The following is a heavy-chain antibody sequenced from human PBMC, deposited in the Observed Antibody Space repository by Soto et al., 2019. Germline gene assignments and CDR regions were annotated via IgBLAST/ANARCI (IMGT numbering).Heavy chain of an antibody. J-gene: IGHJ4*02. CDR3: ARGHYDFWSGYFATIDY. CDR2: IHYIGNT. D-gene: IGHD3-3*01. Sequence: PSETLSLTCTVSGGSISNYYWSWIRQPPGKGLEWIVYIHYIGNTKYNPSLKSRVTISADTSKDQFSLKLTSVTAADTAVYYCARGHYDFWSGYFATIDYWGQGTLVTVSS. CDR1: GGSISNYY. V-gene: IGHV4-59*08.